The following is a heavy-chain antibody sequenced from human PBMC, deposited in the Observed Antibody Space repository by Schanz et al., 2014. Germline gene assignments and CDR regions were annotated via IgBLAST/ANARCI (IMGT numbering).Heavy chain of an antibody. CDR3: ARGLIAAAGGAFDY. CDR1: GFTFSAYA. CDR2: ISASGGTT. Sequence: EVQLVESGGGLVQPGGSLRLSCAASGFTFSAYAMTWVRQIPGKGLEWVSAISASGGTTYYADSVKGRFTISRDNSKNTLYLQMNSLRAGDAAVYYCARGLIAAAGGAFDYWGQGTLVAVSA. D-gene: IGHD6-13*01. J-gene: IGHJ4*02. V-gene: IGHV3-23*04.